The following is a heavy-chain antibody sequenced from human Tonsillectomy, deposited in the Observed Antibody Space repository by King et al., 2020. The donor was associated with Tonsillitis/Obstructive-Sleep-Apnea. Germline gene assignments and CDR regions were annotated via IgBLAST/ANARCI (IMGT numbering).Heavy chain of an antibody. Sequence: VQLVESGGGLVQPGGSLRLSCAASGLTFSSYAMSWVRQAAGEGLEWVSSINGRGDDTYHADSVKGRFTISRDNSKNTLFLQMNSLRAEDTAVYYCAKGFHYYGMDAWGQGATVIVSS. CDR2: INGRGDDT. CDR1: GLTFSSYA. J-gene: IGHJ6*02. V-gene: IGHV3-23*04. D-gene: IGHD2/OR15-2a*01. CDR3: AKGFHYYGMDA.